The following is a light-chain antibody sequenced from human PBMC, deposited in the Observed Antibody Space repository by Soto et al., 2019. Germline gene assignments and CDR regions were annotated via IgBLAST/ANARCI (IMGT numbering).Light chain of an antibody. CDR1: SSDVGGYDY. CDR3: SSYTTSSTRV. CDR2: DVT. J-gene: IGLJ1*01. V-gene: IGLV2-11*01. Sequence: QSVLTQPRSVSGSPGQSATISCTGTSSDVGGYDYVSWYQQHPGKAPKLVIYDVTKRPSGVPDRFSGSKSGNTASLTISGLQAEDEADYYCSSYTTSSTRVFGTGTKLTVL.